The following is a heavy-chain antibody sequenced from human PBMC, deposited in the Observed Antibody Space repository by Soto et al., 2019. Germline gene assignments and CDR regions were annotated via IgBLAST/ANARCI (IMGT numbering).Heavy chain of an antibody. CDR1: GGSISSGDYY. CDR3: AGGTDGKKVAY. V-gene: IGHV4-61*03. J-gene: IGHJ4*02. D-gene: IGHD5-12*01. CDR2: FFYTGNT. Sequence: PSETLSLTCTVSGGSISSGDYYWSWIRQHPGKGLEWIGYFFYTGNTNYNPSLESRLTMSVDVSKNHFSLRLNSVTAADTAVYYCAGGTDGKKVAYWGQGALVTVSS.